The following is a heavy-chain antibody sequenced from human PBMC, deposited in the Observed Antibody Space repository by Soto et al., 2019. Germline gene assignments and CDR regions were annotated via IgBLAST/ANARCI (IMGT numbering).Heavy chain of an antibody. CDR2: VSGSGGST. Sequence: GGSLRLSCAASGFIFISYAMSWVRQAPWKGLEWISAVSGSGGSTYYADSVKGRFTISRDNSKDTLYLQMNNLRAEDTAVYYCAKPPDYNWNDYWGQGTLVTVSS. CDR3: AKPPDYNWNDY. J-gene: IGHJ4*02. V-gene: IGHV3-23*01. D-gene: IGHD1-20*01. CDR1: GFIFISYA.